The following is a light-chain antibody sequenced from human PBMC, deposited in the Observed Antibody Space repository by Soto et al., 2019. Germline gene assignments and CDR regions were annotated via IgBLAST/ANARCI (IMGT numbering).Light chain of an antibody. Sequence: EVLFTLSSATLSLSPCDSATLSFIASRSISSYLAWYQQKPGQAPSLLIYDASNRPTDIPARFSGSGSGTDFTLTISSLEPEDFAVYYCQERSNLLIPFGQGRRLEIK. CDR1: RSISSY. CDR2: DAS. CDR3: QERSNLLIP. V-gene: IGKV3-11*01. J-gene: IGKJ5*01.